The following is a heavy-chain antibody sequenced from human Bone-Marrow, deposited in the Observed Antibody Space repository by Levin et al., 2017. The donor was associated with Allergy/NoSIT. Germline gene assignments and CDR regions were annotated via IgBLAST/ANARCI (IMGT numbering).Heavy chain of an antibody. D-gene: IGHD3-3*01. V-gene: IGHV1-69*06. CDR1: GGTFSSYV. J-gene: IGHJ4*02. CDR2: IIPIFSTA. Sequence: AASVKVSCKSSGGTFSSYVISWVRQAPGQGLEWMGGIIPIFSTANYAQQFQGRLTITADKSTSTAYMELSSLRSEDAAVYYCARDGFGVGPGGDYWGQGTLVTVSS. CDR3: ARDGFGVGPGGDY.